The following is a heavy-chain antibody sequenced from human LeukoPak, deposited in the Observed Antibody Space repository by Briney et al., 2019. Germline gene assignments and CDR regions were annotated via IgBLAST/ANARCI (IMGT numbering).Heavy chain of an antibody. D-gene: IGHD3-3*01. CDR2: MNPNSGNT. J-gene: IGHJ5*02. CDR3: ARGLDFWSGYYSYNWFDP. V-gene: IGHV1-8*03. CDR1: GYTFTGYY. Sequence: ASVKVSCKASGYTFTGYYMHWVRQAPGQGLEWMGWMNPNSGNTGYAQKFQGRVTITRNTSISTAYMELSSLRSEDTAVYYCARGLDFWSGYYSYNWFDPWGQGTLVTVSS.